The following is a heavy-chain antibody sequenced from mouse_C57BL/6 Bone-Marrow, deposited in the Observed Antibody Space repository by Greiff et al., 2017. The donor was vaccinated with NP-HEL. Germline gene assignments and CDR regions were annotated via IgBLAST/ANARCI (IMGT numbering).Heavy chain of an antibody. CDR1: GYTFTTYP. D-gene: IGHD2-4*01. V-gene: IGHV1-47*01. Sequence: VHLVESGAELVKPGASVKMSCKASGYTFTTYPIEWMKQNHGKSLEWIGNFHPYNDDTKYNEKFKGKATLTVEKSSSTVYLELSRLTSDDSAVYYCAREDYDGAWFAYWGQGTLVTVSA. J-gene: IGHJ3*01. CDR3: AREDYDGAWFAY. CDR2: FHPYNDDT.